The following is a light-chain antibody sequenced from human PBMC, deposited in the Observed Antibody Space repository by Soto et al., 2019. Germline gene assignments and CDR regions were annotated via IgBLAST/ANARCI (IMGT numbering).Light chain of an antibody. CDR3: SSYTSSNTLHVL. CDR1: SSDVGGYNY. J-gene: IGLJ2*01. CDR2: DVS. Sequence: QSALTQPASVSGSPGQSITISCTGTSSDVGGYNYVSWYQQHPGKAPKLMIYDVSNRPSGVSSRFSGSKSGNTASLTISGLQAEDEDDYYCSSYTSSNTLHVLFGGGTKLTVL. V-gene: IGLV2-14*01.